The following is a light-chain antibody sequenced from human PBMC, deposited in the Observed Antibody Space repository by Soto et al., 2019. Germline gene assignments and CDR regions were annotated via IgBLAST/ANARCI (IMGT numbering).Light chain of an antibody. CDR3: QHRSHWLIT. J-gene: IGKJ5*01. Sequence: EIVLTQSPATLSLSPGERATLSCRASQSVTNYLAWYQQKAGQAPRLLIYETIHRATGIPARFSGSGSGTDFTLTTSSLEPEDFAVYYCQHRSHWLITFGQGTHWRL. CDR1: QSVTNY. V-gene: IGKV3-11*01. CDR2: ETI.